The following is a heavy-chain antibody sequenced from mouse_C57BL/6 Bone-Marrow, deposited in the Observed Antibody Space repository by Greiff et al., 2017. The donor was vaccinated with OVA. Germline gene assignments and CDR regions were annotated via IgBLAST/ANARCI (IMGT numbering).Heavy chain of an antibody. V-gene: IGHV5-2*01. CDR3: ARHGVGYSLYAMDY. D-gene: IGHD2-3*01. Sequence: DVKLVESGGGLVQPGESLKLSCESNEYEFPSHDMSWVRKTPEKRLELVAAINSDGGSTYYPDTRERRFIISRDNTKKTLYLQMSSLRSEDTALYYCARHGVGYSLYAMDYWGQGTSVTVSS. CDR1: EYEFPSHD. CDR2: INSDGGST. J-gene: IGHJ4*01.